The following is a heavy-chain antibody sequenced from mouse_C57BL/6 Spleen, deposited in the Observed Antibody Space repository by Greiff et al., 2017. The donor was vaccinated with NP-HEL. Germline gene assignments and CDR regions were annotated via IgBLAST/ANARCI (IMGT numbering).Heavy chain of an antibody. V-gene: IGHV1-18*01. CDR1: GYTFTDYN. D-gene: IGHD3-2*02. CDR2: INPNNGGT. J-gene: IGHJ3*01. CDR3: ARGPYSSGSAWFAY. Sequence: VQLQQSGPELVKPGASVKIPCKASGYTFTDYNMDWVKQSHGKSLEWIGDINPNNGGTIYNQKFKGKATLTVDKSSSTAYMELRSLTSEDTAVYYCARGPYSSGSAWFAYWGQGTLVTVSA.